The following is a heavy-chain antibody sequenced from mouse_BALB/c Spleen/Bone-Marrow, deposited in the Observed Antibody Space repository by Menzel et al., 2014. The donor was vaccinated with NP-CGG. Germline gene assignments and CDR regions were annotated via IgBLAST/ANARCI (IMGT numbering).Heavy chain of an antibody. V-gene: IGHV1S81*02. Sequence: VQLQESGAELVKPGASVKLSCKASGYTLTSYWMHWVKQRPGQGLEWIGEINPSNGRTNYNEKFKSKATLTVDKSSSTAYMQLSSLTSEDSAVYYCARWNYYGSLYWYFDVWGAGTTVTVSS. CDR2: INPSNGRT. J-gene: IGHJ1*01. D-gene: IGHD1-1*01. CDR3: ARWNYYGSLYWYFDV. CDR1: GYTLTSYW.